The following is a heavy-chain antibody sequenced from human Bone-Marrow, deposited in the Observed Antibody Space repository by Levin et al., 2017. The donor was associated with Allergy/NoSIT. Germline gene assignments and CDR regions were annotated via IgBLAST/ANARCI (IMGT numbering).Heavy chain of an antibody. D-gene: IGHD3-10*01. J-gene: IGHJ6*02. V-gene: IGHV3-30-3*01. CDR1: GFTFSKHA. CDR3: ARGDGSGTYYPEYYYSNGTDV. CDR2: ISSDGSNR. Sequence: GGSLRLSCAASGFTFSKHAMHWVRQAPGKGLEWVTIISSDGSNRYYADSVKGRFTISRDNSKNTLYLQMNSLRAEDTAVYYCARGDGSGTYYPEYYYSNGTDVWGQGTTVTVSS.